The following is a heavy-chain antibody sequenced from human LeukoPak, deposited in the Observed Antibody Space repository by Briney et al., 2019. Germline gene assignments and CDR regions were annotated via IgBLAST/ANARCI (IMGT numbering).Heavy chain of an antibody. J-gene: IGHJ4*02. CDR2: ISTYNGNT. V-gene: IGHV1-18*01. D-gene: IGHD1-26*01. Sequence: ASVKVSCKASGYTFNSHGITWVRQAPGQGLEWMGWISTYNGNTDYARKFQGRVTMTEDTSTDTAYMELSSLRSEDTAVYYCATLTGIVGANFDYWGQGTLVTVSS. CDR1: GYTFNSHG. CDR3: ATLTGIVGANFDY.